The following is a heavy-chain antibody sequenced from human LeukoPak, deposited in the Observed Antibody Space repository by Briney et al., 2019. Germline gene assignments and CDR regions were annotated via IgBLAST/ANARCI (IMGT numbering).Heavy chain of an antibody. D-gene: IGHD6-13*01. CDR3: ARGDSGLYRQQLVQPPDY. CDR2: INPNSGGT. J-gene: IGHJ4*02. V-gene: IGHV1-2*04. Sequence: APVKVSCKASGYTFTGYYMHWVRQAPGQGLEWMGWINPNSGGTNYAQKFQGWVTMTRDTSISTAYMELSRLRSDDTAVYYCARGDSGLYRQQLVQPPDYWGQGTLGTVSS. CDR1: GYTFTGYY.